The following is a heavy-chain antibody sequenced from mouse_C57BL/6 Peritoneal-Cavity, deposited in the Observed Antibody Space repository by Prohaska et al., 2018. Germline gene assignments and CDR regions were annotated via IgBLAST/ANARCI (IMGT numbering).Heavy chain of an antibody. CDR1: GFTFTDYY. D-gene: IGHD1-1*01. CDR2: IRNKANGYTT. Sequence: EVKLVESGGGLVQPGGSLSLSCAASGFTFTDYYMSWVRQPPGKALEWXXXIRNKANGYTTEYNASLKGRFTISRDNSQSILYLQMNALRAEDSATYYCARSTVVFDYWGQGTTLTVSS. V-gene: IGHV7-3*01. CDR3: ARSTVVFDY. J-gene: IGHJ2*01.